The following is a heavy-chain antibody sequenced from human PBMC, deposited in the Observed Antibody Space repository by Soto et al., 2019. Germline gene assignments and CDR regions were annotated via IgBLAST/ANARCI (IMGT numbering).Heavy chain of an antibody. Sequence: QITLKESGPTLVKPTQTLTLTCTFSGFSLSTSGVGVGWIRQPPGKALEWLALIYWNDDERYSPSLKSRLTITRDTSKNQVVLSMTNMDPVDTATYYCAHRPAYDFWTGSAYFAYWGQGTLVTVSS. CDR3: AHRPAYDFWTGSAYFAY. V-gene: IGHV2-5*01. CDR2: IYWNDDE. D-gene: IGHD3-3*01. CDR1: GFSLSTSGVG. J-gene: IGHJ4*02.